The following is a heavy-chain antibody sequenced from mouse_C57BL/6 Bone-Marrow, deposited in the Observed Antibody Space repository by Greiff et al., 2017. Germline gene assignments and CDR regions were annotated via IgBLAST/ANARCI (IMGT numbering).Heavy chain of an antibody. J-gene: IGHJ2*01. CDR3: AREYYYGSSCPFDY. CDR1: GFTFSSYA. D-gene: IGHD1-1*01. Sequence: EVKLMESGGGLVKPGGSLKLSCAASGFTFSSYAMSWVRQTPEKRLEWVATISDGGSYTYYPDNVKGRFTISRDNAKNNLYLQMSHLKSEDTAMYYCAREYYYGSSCPFDYWGQGTTLTVSS. V-gene: IGHV5-4*01. CDR2: ISDGGSYT.